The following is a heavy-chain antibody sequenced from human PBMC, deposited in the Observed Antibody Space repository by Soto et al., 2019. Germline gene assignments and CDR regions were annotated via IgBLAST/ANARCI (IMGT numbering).Heavy chain of an antibody. CDR3: AKDKGGTPYYIDS. CDR2: INWNSDKV. V-gene: IGHV3-9*01. CDR1: GFNFGNYA. Sequence: VLLVESGGGLVQPGRSLRLSCAVSGFNFGNYAMHWVRQAPGKGLEWVAAINWNSDKVAYAGSVLGRFTIFRGSAKNSLHLQMNDLTTEDTALYYCAKDKGGTPYYIDSWGQGILVTVSS. D-gene: IGHD6-25*01. J-gene: IGHJ4*02.